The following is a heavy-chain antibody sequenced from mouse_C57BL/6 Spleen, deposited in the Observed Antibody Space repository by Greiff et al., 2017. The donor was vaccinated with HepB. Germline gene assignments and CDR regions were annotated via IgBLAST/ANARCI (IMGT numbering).Heavy chain of an antibody. J-gene: IGHJ3*01. CDR2: IRLKSDNYAT. Sequence: LQQSGGGLVQPGGSMKLSCVASGFTFSNYWMNWVRQSPEKGLEWVAQIRLKSDNYATHYAESVKGRFTISRDDSKSSVYLQMNNLRAEDTGIYYCTCTTVVADDWFAYWGQGTLVTVSA. CDR3: TCTTVVADDWFAY. V-gene: IGHV6-3*01. CDR1: GFTFSNYW. D-gene: IGHD1-1*01.